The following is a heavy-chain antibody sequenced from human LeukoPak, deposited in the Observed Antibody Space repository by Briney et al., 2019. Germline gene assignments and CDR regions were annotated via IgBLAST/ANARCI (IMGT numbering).Heavy chain of an antibody. Sequence: GRSLRLSCAASGFTVSSNYMSWVRQAPGKGLEWVSVIYSGGSTYYADSVKGRFTISRHYSKNTLYLQMNSLRAEDTAVYYCARDGGTSGIDYWGQGTLVTVSS. D-gene: IGHD1/OR15-1a*01. V-gene: IGHV3-53*04. CDR2: IYSGGST. CDR3: ARDGGTSGIDY. CDR1: GFTVSSNY. J-gene: IGHJ4*02.